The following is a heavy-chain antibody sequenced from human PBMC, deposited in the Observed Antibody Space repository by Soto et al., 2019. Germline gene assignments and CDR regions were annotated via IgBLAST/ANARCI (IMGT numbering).Heavy chain of an antibody. V-gene: IGHV3-33*01. CDR3: ARARAGFLESFGV. CDR1: GFPFGTYG. D-gene: IGHD3-3*01. J-gene: IGHJ4*02. Sequence: QVQLVESGGGVVQPGRSLRLSCAASGFPFGTYGMHWVRQAPGKGLEWVAVIWHDGSTEYYAVSVEGRFTISRDNSKHTLHLQMNGLRADDTAVYYCARARAGFLESFGVWGRGTLVTVSP. CDR2: IWHDGSTE.